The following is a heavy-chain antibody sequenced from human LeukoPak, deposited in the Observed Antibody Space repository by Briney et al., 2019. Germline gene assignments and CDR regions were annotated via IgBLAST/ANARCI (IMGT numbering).Heavy chain of an antibody. D-gene: IGHD3-22*01. V-gene: IGHV1-8*03. J-gene: IGHJ4*02. CDR2: MNPNSGNT. CDR1: GYTFTSYD. CDR3: ARVYYYDSSGYYYTNFDY. Sequence: ASVKVSCKASGYTFTSYDINWVRQATGQGLEWMGWMNPNSGNTGYAQKFQGRVTITRNTSISTAYMELSSLRSEVTAVYYCARVYYYDSSGYYYTNFDYWGQGTLVTVSS.